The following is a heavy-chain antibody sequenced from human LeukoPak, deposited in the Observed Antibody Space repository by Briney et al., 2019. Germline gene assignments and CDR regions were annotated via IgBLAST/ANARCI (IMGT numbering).Heavy chain of an antibody. D-gene: IGHD3-22*01. CDR1: GGTFSSYA. CDR2: IIPIFGTA. J-gene: IGHJ3*02. V-gene: IGHV1-69*13. Sequence: ASVKVSCKASGGTFSSYAISWVRQAPGQGLEWMGGIIPIFGTANYAQKFQGRVTITADESTSTAYVELRSLRSEDTAVYYCARDGSSGLFAFDIWGQGTMVTVSS. CDR3: ARDGSSGLFAFDI.